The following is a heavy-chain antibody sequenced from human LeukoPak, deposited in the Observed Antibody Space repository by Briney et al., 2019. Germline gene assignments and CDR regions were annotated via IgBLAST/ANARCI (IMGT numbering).Heavy chain of an antibody. J-gene: IGHJ4*01. CDR3: ARRGSWIPFRGAFDF. D-gene: IGHD3-16*01. Sequence: SETLSLTCAVSGGSISGFYWAWIRQAPGEGLEWVGEINHSRSTSYNPSLESRVSISIDTSKKQFTLNLTSLTAADTAVYYCARRGSWIPFRGAFDFWGQGTLVAVSS. V-gene: IGHV4-34*01. CDR2: INHSRST. CDR1: GGSISGFY.